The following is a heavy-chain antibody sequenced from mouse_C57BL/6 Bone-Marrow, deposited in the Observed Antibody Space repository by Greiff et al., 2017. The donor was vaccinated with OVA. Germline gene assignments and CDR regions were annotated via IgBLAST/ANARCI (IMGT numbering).Heavy chain of an antibody. CDR3: ARERGLRRWVSYFDY. Sequence: QVQLQQPGAELVKPGASVKLSCKASGYTFTSYWMHWVKQRPGQGLEWIGMIHPNSGSTNYNEKFKSKATLTVDKSSSTAYMQLSSLTSEDSAVYYCARERGLRRWVSYFDYWGQGTTLTVSS. CDR2: IHPNSGST. J-gene: IGHJ2*01. CDR1: GYTFTSYW. D-gene: IGHD2-4*01. V-gene: IGHV1-64*01.